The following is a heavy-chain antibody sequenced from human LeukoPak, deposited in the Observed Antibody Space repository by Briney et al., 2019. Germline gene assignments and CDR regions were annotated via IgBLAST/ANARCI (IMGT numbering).Heavy chain of an antibody. V-gene: IGHV4-4*02. CDR2: IYHSGNT. D-gene: IGHD6-13*01. Sequence: SGTLTLTCAVSGGSISSSDWWRLVRQPPVERLEWIGEIYHSGNTNYNPSLKCAVTVSVDKSKNQFSLKLSSVTAADTAVYYCARGGSSSWYGLLDYWGQGTLVTVSS. J-gene: IGHJ4*02. CDR3: ARGGSSSWYGLLDY. CDR1: GGSISSSDW.